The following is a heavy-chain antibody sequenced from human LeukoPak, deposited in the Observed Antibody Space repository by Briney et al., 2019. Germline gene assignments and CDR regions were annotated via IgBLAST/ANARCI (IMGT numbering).Heavy chain of an antibody. D-gene: IGHD4-23*01. Sequence: GGSLRLSCAASGFAFSSYWMNWVRQAPGKGLVWVSRIASDGSSTTYADSVKGRFSISRDNAKNTLYLQMNSLRVEDTAAYYCARGRPHGNDYWGQGTLVTVSS. CDR3: ARGRPHGNDY. CDR2: IASDGSST. J-gene: IGHJ4*02. V-gene: IGHV3-74*01. CDR1: GFAFSSYW.